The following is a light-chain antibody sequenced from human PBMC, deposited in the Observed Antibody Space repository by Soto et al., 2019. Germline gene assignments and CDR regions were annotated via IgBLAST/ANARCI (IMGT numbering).Light chain of an antibody. CDR2: GAS. Sequence: GAVSLSPVARATRSCRASKSVSNNHLAGYQQKPGQAPRLLIYGASNRATGIPDRFSGSGSGTDFTLTISRLEPEDFAVYYCQQYGSSGTFGQGTKVDI. V-gene: IGKV3-20*01. CDR3: QQYGSSGT. CDR1: KSVSNNH. J-gene: IGKJ1*01.